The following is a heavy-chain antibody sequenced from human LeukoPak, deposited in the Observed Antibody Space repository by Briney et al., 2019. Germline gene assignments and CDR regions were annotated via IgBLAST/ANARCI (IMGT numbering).Heavy chain of an antibody. V-gene: IGHV3-33*01. CDR2: IWYDGSNK. J-gene: IGHJ4*01. Sequence: PGGSLRLSCAASGFTFRSYDMHWVRQAPGKGLEWVAVIWYDGSNKYYADSVKGRFTISRDTSKNTVFLQMDSLRAEDTAVYYCARHESSGNFDYWGHGTLVTVSA. D-gene: IGHD1-26*01. CDR3: ARHESSGNFDY. CDR1: GFTFRSYD.